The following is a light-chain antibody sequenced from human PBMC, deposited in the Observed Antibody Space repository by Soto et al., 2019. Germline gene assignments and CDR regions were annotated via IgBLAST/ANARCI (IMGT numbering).Light chain of an antibody. CDR2: EVS. Sequence: QSALTQPASVSGSPGQSTTISCTGTSNDVGGYNYVSWYQQHPGRAPKLMIFEVSERPSGVSNRFSGFKSGNTASLTISGLQAEDEADYYCSSYTSSSTVVFGGGTKLTVL. CDR3: SSYTSSSTVV. J-gene: IGLJ2*01. CDR1: SNDVGGYNY. V-gene: IGLV2-14*01.